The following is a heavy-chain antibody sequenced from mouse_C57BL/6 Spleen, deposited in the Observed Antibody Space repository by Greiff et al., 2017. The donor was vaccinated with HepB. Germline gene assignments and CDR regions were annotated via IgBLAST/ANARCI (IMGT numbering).Heavy chain of an antibody. CDR3: ANLYYGNYEYFDV. Sequence: QVQLKESGAELAKPGASVKLSCKASGYTFTSYWMHWVKQRPGQGLEWIGYINPSSGYTKYNQKFKDKATLTADKSSSTAYMQLSSLTYEDSAVYYCANLYYGNYEYFDVWGTGTTVTVSS. CDR2: INPSSGYT. V-gene: IGHV1-7*01. CDR1: GYTFTSYW. J-gene: IGHJ1*03. D-gene: IGHD2-1*01.